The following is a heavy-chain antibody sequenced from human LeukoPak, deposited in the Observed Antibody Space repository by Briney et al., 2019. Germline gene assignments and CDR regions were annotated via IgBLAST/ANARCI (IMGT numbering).Heavy chain of an antibody. V-gene: IGHV1-69*06. CDR2: IIPIFGTA. D-gene: IGHD3-10*01. CDR3: ARYRSGSGSYEFDY. J-gene: IGHJ4*02. CDR1: GYTFTGYY. Sequence: SVKVSCKASGYTFTGYYIHWVRQAPGQGLEWMGGIIPIFGTANYAQKFQGRVTITADKSTSTAYMELSSLRSEDTAVYYCARYRSGSGSYEFDYWGQGTLVTVSS.